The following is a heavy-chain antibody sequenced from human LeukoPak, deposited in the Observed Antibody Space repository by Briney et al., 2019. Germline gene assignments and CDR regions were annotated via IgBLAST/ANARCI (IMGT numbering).Heavy chain of an antibody. V-gene: IGHV3-48*01. CDR1: GFTFSSYS. J-gene: IGHJ6*02. CDR3: AKDLNYGDYALGRHYYYYGMDV. Sequence: GGSLRLSCAASGFTFSSYSMNWVRQAPGKGLEWVSYISSSSSTIYYADSVKGRFTISRDNSKNTLYLQMNSLRAEDTAVYYCAKDLNYGDYALGRHYYYYGMDVWGQGTTVTVSS. CDR2: ISSSSSTI. D-gene: IGHD4-17*01.